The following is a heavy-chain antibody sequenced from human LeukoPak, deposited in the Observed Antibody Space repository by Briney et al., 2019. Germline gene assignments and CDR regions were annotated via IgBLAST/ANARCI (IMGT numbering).Heavy chain of an antibody. V-gene: IGHV4-4*07. CDR2: IYTSGST. Sequence: SETLSLTCTVSGGSISSYYWSWIRQPAGKGLDWIGRIYTSGSTNYNPSLTSRVTISVDRSENQFSLKLSAVTAPDTAVYDCAGECIMITFGRVYYMDVWGKGTTVTISS. D-gene: IGHD3-16*01. CDR1: GGSISSYY. J-gene: IGHJ6*03. CDR3: AGECIMITFGRVYYMDV.